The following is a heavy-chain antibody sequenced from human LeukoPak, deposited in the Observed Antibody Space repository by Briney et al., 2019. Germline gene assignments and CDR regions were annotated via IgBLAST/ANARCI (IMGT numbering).Heavy chain of an antibody. D-gene: IGHD3-10*01. J-gene: IGHJ3*02. CDR2: INHSGST. V-gene: IGHV4-34*01. CDR1: GGSFSRYY. CDR3: AKSNGYGLVDI. Sequence: SQTLSLTRAVYGGSFSRYYWSWLRQPPGKGLEWIGEINHSGSTNYNPSLKSRVTISLDTSRNQFSLKLNSVTAADTAVYYCAKSNGYGLVDIWGQGTMVTVSS.